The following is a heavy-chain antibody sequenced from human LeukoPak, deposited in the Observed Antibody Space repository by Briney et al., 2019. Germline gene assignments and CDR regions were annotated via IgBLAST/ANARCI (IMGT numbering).Heavy chain of an antibody. D-gene: IGHD3-16*02. CDR3: ARDVCMGVIGKYYFDY. CDR1: GGSISSYY. J-gene: IGHJ4*02. Sequence: PSETLSLTCTVSGGSISSYYWSWIRQPPGKGLEWIGYISYSGSTDYNPSLKSRVTISVDTSKNQVSLNLNSVTAADTAVYYCARDVCMGVIGKYYFDYWGQGTLVTVSS. V-gene: IGHV4-59*01. CDR2: ISYSGST.